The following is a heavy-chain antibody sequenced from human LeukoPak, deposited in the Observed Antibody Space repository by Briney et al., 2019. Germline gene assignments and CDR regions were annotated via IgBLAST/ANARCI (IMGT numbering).Heavy chain of an antibody. CDR2: ISSSGSTI. D-gene: IGHD4-11*01. Sequence: PGGSLRLSCSASGFTFSSYALHWVRQAPGKGLEWVSYISSSGSTIYYADSVKGRFTISRDNAKNSLYLQMNSLRAEDTAVYYCARDALLRTVANVYYYYGMDVWGQGTTVTVSS. V-gene: IGHV3-48*04. CDR1: GFTFSSYA. J-gene: IGHJ6*02. CDR3: ARDALLRTVANVYYYYGMDV.